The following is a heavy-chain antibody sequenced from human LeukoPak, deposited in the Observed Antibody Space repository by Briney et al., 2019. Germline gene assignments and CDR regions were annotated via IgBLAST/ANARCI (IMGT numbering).Heavy chain of an antibody. D-gene: IGHD6-19*01. CDR2: IKQDGSEK. J-gene: IGHJ4*02. Sequence: PGGSLRLSCAASGFTFSSYWMSWVRQAPGKGLEGVAHIKQDGSEKYYVDSVKGRFTIARDNAKNSLYLQINSLRAEDTAVYYCAREFPFSSGIGAFDYWGQGTLVTVSS. CDR3: AREFPFSSGIGAFDY. V-gene: IGHV3-7*01. CDR1: GFTFSSYW.